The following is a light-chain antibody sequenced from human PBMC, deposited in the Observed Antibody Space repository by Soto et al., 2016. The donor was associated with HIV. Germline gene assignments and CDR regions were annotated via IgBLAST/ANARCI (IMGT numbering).Light chain of an antibody. J-gene: IGLJ3*02. CDR1: MLPKKY. CDR2: KDT. CDR3: YSSADNIWV. V-gene: IGLV3-27*01. Sequence: SYELTQPSSVLVSPGQTARITCSGDMLPKKYSRWFQQKPGQAPVLVIYKDTERPSGIPERFSGSSSGTTVTLTISGAQVEDEADYYCYSSADNIWVFGGGTKLTVL.